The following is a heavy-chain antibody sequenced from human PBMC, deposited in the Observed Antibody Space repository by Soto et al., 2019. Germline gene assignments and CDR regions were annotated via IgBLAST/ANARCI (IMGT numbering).Heavy chain of an antibody. CDR2: FDPGDGET. CDR3: AIRSLIDSTSYYRHDAFDV. V-gene: IGHV1-24*01. Sequence: QVHLVQSGAEVKQPGASVRVSCKVSGYILTELSIHWVRQAPGKGLEWMGGFDPGDGETIYAQVFQGRITMTEDTSTDTAYMELSSLRSEDTAVYYCAIRSLIDSTSYYRHDAFDVWGQGTMVTVSS. J-gene: IGHJ3*01. D-gene: IGHD3-22*01. CDR1: GYILTELS.